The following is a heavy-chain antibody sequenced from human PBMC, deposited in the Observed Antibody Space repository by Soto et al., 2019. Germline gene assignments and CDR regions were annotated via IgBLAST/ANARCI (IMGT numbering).Heavy chain of an antibody. CDR2: MNPNSGNT. CDR1: FTSYD. D-gene: IGHD6-19*01. J-gene: IGHJ6*02. V-gene: IGHV1-8*01. Sequence: QVQLVQSGAVVKKPGASVKVSCTFTSYDINWVRQATGQGLEWMGWMNPNSGNTRYAQKFQGRVTMTRNTSNFTAYMELSSLRSEDTAVYYCARGPGSSDWRFSYYYMDVWGQGTTVTVSS. CDR3: ARGPGSSDWRFSYYYMDV.